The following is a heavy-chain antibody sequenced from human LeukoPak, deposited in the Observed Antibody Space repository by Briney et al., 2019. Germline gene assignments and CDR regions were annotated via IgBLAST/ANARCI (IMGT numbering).Heavy chain of an antibody. D-gene: IGHD6-13*01. V-gene: IGHV4-39*07. J-gene: IGHJ4*02. Sequence: SETLSLTCAVSGGSISSSTYYWGWARQSPAKGLTWIGSIYYTGKTYYNPSLNSRVTMSMDTFKNQFSLKLSSVTAADTAVYYCASRISKAGFDWGQGTQVTVSS. CDR2: IYYTGKT. CDR1: GGSISSSTYY. CDR3: ASRISKAGFD.